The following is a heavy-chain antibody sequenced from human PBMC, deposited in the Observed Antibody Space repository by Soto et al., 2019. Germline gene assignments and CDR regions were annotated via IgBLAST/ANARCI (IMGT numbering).Heavy chain of an antibody. CDR3: ASPAWFGESV. CDR2: IKQDGSEK. D-gene: IGHD3-10*01. J-gene: IGHJ6*01. Sequence: GGSLKLSCSADRFTFSSYWMSWVRQAPGKGLEWVANIKQDGSEKYYVDSVKGRFTISRDNAKNSLYLQMNSLRAEDTAVYYCASPAWFGESVW. V-gene: IGHV3-7*02. CDR1: RFTFSSYW.